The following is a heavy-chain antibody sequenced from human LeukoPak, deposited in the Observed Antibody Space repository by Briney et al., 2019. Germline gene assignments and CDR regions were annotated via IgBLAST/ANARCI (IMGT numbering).Heavy chain of an antibody. V-gene: IGHV3-23*01. CDR1: GITLSDCG. D-gene: IGHD1-14*01. CDR3: AKNTAEPDN. J-gene: IGHJ4*02. CDR2: IDSSGA. Sequence: PGCSLTLSCVPSGITLSDCGMIWVRQAPGRGLEWGSAIDSSGANYADSVTGRFTISRDDSKNTVFLPMNSLRADDTAVYYCAKNTAEPDNWCQGRLVTVS.